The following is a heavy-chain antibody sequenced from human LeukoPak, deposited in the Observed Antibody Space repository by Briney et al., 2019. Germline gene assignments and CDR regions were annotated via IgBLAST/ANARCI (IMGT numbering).Heavy chain of an antibody. D-gene: IGHD3-10*01. CDR2: ISYDGSNK. J-gene: IGHJ4*02. CDR1: GFTFSSYA. CDR3: ARDGYGRITMVRGVAIDY. V-gene: IGHV3-30*04. Sequence: GGSLRLSCAASGFTFSSYAMHWVRQAPSKGLEWVAVISYDGSNKYYADSVKGRFTISRDNSKNTLYLQMNSLRAEDTAVYYCARDGYGRITMVRGVAIDYWGQGTLVTVSS.